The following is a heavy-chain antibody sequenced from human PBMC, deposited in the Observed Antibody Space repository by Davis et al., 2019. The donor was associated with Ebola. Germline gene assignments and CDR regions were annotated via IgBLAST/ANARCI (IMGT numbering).Heavy chain of an antibody. CDR2: ISYDGSNK. Sequence: GESLKISCAASGFTFSSYGMHWVRQAPGKGLEWVAVISYDGSNKYYADSAKGRFTISRDNSKNTLYLQMNSLRAEDTAVYYCARAAYCSGGSCYSLHYYGMDVWGKGTTVTVSS. CDR1: GFTFSSYG. J-gene: IGHJ6*04. V-gene: IGHV3-30*03. D-gene: IGHD2-15*01. CDR3: ARAAYCSGGSCYSLHYYGMDV.